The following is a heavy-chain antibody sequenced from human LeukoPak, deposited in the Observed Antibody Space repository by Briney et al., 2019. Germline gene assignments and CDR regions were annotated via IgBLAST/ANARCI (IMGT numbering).Heavy chain of an antibody. D-gene: IGHD2-2*01. CDR3: ARLGYCDSSSCYLHYHYYMDV. CDR2: IFYSGST. V-gene: IGHV4-39*01. J-gene: IGHJ6*03. CDR1: GGSISSSSYY. Sequence: SETLSLTCTVSGGSISSSSYYWGWIRQPPGKGREWTGSIFYSGSTYYNPSLKSRVTISVDTSKNQFSLKLSSVTASDTAMYYCARLGYCDSSSCYLHYHYYMDVWGKGTTVTVSS.